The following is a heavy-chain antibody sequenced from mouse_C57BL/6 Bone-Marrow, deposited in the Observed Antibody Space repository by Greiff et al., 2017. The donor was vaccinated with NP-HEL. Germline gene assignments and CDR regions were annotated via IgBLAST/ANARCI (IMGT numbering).Heavy chain of an antibody. V-gene: IGHV1-5*01. J-gene: IGHJ1*03. CDR3: TTTVVDWYFDV. CDR1: GCTFTSYW. CDR2: IYPGNSDT. Sequence: VQLQQSGTVLARPGASVKMSCKTSGCTFTSYWMHWVKQRPGQGLEWIGAIYPGNSDTSYNQKFKGKAKLTAVTSASTAYMELSSLTNEDSAVYYCTTTVVDWYFDVWGTGTTVTVSS. D-gene: IGHD1-1*01.